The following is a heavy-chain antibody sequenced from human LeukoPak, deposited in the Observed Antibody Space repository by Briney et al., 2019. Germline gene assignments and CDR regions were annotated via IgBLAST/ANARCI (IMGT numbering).Heavy chain of an antibody. V-gene: IGHV3-53*01. CDR1: GFTVSSNS. CDR3: AKGDLYGDYFYFDY. J-gene: IGHJ4*02. CDR2: IYSDNT. D-gene: IGHD4-17*01. Sequence: GGSLRLSCTVSGFTVSSNSMSWVRQAPGKGLEWVSFIYSDNTHYSDSVKGRFTISRDNSKDTLYLQMNSLRAEDTAVYYCAKGDLYGDYFYFDYWGQGTLVTVSS.